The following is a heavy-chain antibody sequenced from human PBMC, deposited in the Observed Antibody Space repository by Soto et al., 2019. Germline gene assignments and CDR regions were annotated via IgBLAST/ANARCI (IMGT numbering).Heavy chain of an antibody. Sequence: ASVKVSCKASGYTFTSYGTSWVRQAPGQGLEWMGWISAYNGNTNYAQKLQGRVTMTTDTSTSTAYMELRSLRSDDTAVYYCARDRVPSYYYYGMDVWGQGTTGTVS. V-gene: IGHV1-18*04. J-gene: IGHJ6*02. D-gene: IGHD1-1*01. CDR1: GYTFTSYG. CDR3: ARDRVPSYYYYGMDV. CDR2: ISAYNGNT.